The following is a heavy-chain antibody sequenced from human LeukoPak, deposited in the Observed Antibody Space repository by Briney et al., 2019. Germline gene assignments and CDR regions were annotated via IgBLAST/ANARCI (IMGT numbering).Heavy chain of an antibody. CDR2: INPNNGGT. V-gene: IGHV1-2*02. CDR3: ARERGQQVRFDP. J-gene: IGHJ5*02. D-gene: IGHD6-13*01. Sequence: ASVEVSCKASGYTFTDYDMHWVRQAPGQGLEWMGWINPNNGGTNYAQKFQGRVTMTRDTSISTAYMELSRLRSDDTAVYYCARERGQQVRFDPWGQGTLVTVSS. CDR1: GYTFTDYD.